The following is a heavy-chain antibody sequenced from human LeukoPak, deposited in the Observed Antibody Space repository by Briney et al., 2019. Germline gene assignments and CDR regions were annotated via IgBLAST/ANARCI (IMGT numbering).Heavy chain of an antibody. D-gene: IGHD6-6*01. Sequence: GGSLRLSCAASGFTFSSYWMHWVRQAPGKGLVWVSRVNSDGSSTTYADSVKGRFTISRDNAKNTLYLQMNSLRDEDTAVYYCASLFLCYGCSSSSHNFNIWGQGTMVPVSS. CDR3: ASLFLCYGCSSSSHNFNI. CDR1: GFTFSSYW. CDR2: VNSDGSST. J-gene: IGHJ3*02. V-gene: IGHV3-74*01.